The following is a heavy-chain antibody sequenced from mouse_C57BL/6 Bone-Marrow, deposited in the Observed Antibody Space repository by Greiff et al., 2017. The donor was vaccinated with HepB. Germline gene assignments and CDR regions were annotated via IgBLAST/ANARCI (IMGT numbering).Heavy chain of an antibody. CDR1: GFTFSSYA. J-gene: IGHJ1*03. V-gene: IGHV5-4*01. CDR3: ARDKTIPSYWYFDV. D-gene: IGHD1-1*02. Sequence: EVKLVESGGGLVKPGGSLKLSCAASGFTFSSYAMSWVRQTPEKRLEWVATISDGGSYTYYPDNVKGRFTISRDNAKNNLYLQMSHLKSEDTAMYYCARDKTIPSYWYFDVWGTGTTVTVSS. CDR2: ISDGGSYT.